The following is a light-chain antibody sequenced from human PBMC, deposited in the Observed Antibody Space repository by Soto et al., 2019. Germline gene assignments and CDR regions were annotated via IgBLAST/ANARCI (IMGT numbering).Light chain of an antibody. CDR1: QGISSA. CDR2: DAS. Sequence: AIQLTQSPSSLSASVGDRVTITCRASQGISSALAWYQQTPGKAPKILIYDASSLESGVPSRFRGSGFGTEFTLPLSRLQPDDFETYYCQHYHSYFLTFGPGTKVDI. V-gene: IGKV1-13*02. J-gene: IGKJ3*01. CDR3: QHYHSYFLT.